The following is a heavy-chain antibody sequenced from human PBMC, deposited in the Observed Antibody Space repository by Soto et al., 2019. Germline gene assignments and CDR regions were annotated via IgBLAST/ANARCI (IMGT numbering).Heavy chain of an antibody. Sequence: GGSLRLSCAASGFTFSSYSMNWVRQAPGKGLEWVSSISSSSSYIYYADSVKGRFTISRDNAKNSLYLQMNSLRAEDTAVYYCARDGWNDFRVYYYYYTDVWGKGTTVTVSS. V-gene: IGHV3-21*01. CDR2: ISSSSSYI. J-gene: IGHJ6*03. CDR1: GFTFSSYS. D-gene: IGHD1-1*01. CDR3: ARDGWNDFRVYYYYYTDV.